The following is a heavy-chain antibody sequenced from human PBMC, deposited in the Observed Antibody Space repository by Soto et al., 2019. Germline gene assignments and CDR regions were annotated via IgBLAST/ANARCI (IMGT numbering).Heavy chain of an antibody. CDR3: ARTFDKITYYFDY. CDR1: DFSFSSYA. J-gene: IGHJ4*02. V-gene: IGHV3-30-3*01. D-gene: IGHD3-9*01. CDR2: ISFDGNII. Sequence: GGSLRLSCASSDFSFSSYAMHWIRQAPGKGLEWLAVISFDGNIIQYADSVKGRFIISRDNSKNTLYLQMNSLRGDDTAVYYCARTFDKITYYFDYRGQATLVTVS.